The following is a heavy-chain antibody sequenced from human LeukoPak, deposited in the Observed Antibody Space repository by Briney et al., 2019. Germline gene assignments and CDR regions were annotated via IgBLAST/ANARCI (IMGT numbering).Heavy chain of an antibody. CDR3: ARVSGDLYYFDY. CDR2: IYYSGST. J-gene: IGHJ4*02. D-gene: IGHD3-10*01. CDR1: GGSISSSSYY. V-gene: IGHV4-39*07. Sequence: PSETLSLTCTVSGGSISSSSYYWGWIRQPPGKGLEWIGSIYYSGSTYYNPSLKSRVTISVDTSKNQFSLKLSSVTAADTAVYYCARVSGDLYYFDYWGQGTLVTVSS.